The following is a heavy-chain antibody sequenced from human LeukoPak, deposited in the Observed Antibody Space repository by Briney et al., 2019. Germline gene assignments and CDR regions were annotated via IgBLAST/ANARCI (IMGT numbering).Heavy chain of an antibody. V-gene: IGHV1-18*01. Sequence: ASVKASCKASGYTFTSYGISWVRQAPGQGLEWMGWISAYNGNTNYAQKLQGRVTMTTDTSTSTAYMELRSLRSDDTAVYYCARGLPTRTGSTSWYYYYYYMDVWGKGTTVTVSS. J-gene: IGHJ6*03. CDR3: ARGLPTRTGSTSWYYYYYYMDV. CDR1: GYTFTSYG. CDR2: ISAYNGNT. D-gene: IGHD2-2*01.